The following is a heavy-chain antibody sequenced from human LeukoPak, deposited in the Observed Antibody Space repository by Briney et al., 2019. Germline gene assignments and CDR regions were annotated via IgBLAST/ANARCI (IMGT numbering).Heavy chain of an antibody. D-gene: IGHD1-26*01. V-gene: IGHV3-9*01. J-gene: IGHJ6*02. CDR1: GFTFDDYA. Sequence: GGSLRLSCAASGFTFDDYAMHWVRQAPGKGLEWVSGISWNSGSIGYADSVKGRFTISRDNAKNSLYLQMNSLRAEDTALYYCAKAYPGGGSYVRGYYYGMDVWGQGTTVTVSS. CDR2: ISWNSGSI. CDR3: AKAYPGGGSYVRGYYYGMDV.